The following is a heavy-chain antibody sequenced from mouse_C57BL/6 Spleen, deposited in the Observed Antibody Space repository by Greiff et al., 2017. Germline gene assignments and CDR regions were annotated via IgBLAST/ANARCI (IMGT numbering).Heavy chain of an antibody. V-gene: IGHV1-80*01. CDR3: ARRRDYDYESWYFDV. CDR2: IYPGDGDT. CDR1: GYAFSSYW. Sequence: VQVVESGAELVKPGASVKISCKASGYAFSSYWMNWVKQRPGKGLEWIGQIYPGDGDTNYNGKFKGKATLTADKSSSTAYMQLSSLTSEDSAVYFCARRRDYDYESWYFDVCGTGTTVTVSS. D-gene: IGHD2-4*01. J-gene: IGHJ1*03.